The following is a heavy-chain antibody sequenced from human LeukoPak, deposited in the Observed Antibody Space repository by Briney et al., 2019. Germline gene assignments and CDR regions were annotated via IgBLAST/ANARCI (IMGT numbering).Heavy chain of an antibody. CDR2: VYYSGST. Sequence: SEILSLTCTISGGSITSYYWSWVRQPPGKGLEWIGYVYYSGSTSYNPSLKSRVTISLDTSKKQFSLNLSSVTAADTAVYYCAAHDTSGYYSGYWGQGTLVTVSS. CDR3: AAHDTSGYYSGY. D-gene: IGHD3-22*01. V-gene: IGHV4-59*08. J-gene: IGHJ4*02. CDR1: GGSITSYY.